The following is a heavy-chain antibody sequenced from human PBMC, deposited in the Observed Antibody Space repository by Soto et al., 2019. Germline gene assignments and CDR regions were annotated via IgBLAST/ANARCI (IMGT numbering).Heavy chain of an antibody. J-gene: IGHJ5*02. V-gene: IGHV4-30-2*01. CDR3: ARGDFDCSGGSCYPEWFDP. Sequence: LSGTLSLTCGVSGGSISSGGYSWSWVRPPPGKGLEWIGYIYHSGSTYYNPSLKSRVTISVDRSKNQFSLKLSSVTAADTAVYYCARGDFDCSGGSCYPEWFDPWGQGTLVTVSS. CDR1: GGSISSGGYS. CDR2: IYHSGST. D-gene: IGHD2-15*01.